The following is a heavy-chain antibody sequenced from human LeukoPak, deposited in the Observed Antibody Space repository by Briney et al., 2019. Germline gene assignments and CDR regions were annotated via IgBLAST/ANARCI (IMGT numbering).Heavy chain of an antibody. CDR1: GYTLTELS. CDR3: VVTMIVVVDDAFDI. D-gene: IGHD3-22*01. Sequence: GASVKVSCKVSGYTLTELSMHWVRQAPGKGLEWMGGFDPEDGETIYAQKFQGRVTMTEDTSTDTAYMELSSLRSEDTAVYYCVVTMIVVVDDAFDIWGQGTMVTVSS. CDR2: FDPEDGET. J-gene: IGHJ3*02. V-gene: IGHV1-24*01.